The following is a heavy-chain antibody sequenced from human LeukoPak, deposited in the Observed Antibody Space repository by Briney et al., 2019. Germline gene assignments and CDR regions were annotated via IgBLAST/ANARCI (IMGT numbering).Heavy chain of an antibody. CDR2: ISVYIGNT. V-gene: IGHV1-18*01. Sequence: ASVKVSCKASGYTFTSYGISWVRQAPGQGLELMGWISVYIGNTNYAQNFHGRVTVTTDASTSTAYMDLGSLRSDDTAVYYCARCCSSWYCLDYWGQGTLVTVSS. J-gene: IGHJ4*02. CDR1: GYTFTSYG. CDR3: ARCCSSWYCLDY. D-gene: IGHD6-13*01.